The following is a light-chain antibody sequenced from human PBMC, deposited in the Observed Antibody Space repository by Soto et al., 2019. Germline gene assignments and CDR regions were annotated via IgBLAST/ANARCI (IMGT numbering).Light chain of an antibody. V-gene: IGKV3-15*01. CDR2: GAS. CDR1: QSVSTI. CDR3: QQYDKWPPT. J-gene: IGKJ1*01. Sequence: EIVMTQSPATLSVSQGERTTLSCRASQSVSTILAWYQQKPGQAPRLLIYGASTRATGIPVRFSGSGSGTEFTLTISSLQSEDFAVYYCQQYDKWPPTFGQGTKVDIK.